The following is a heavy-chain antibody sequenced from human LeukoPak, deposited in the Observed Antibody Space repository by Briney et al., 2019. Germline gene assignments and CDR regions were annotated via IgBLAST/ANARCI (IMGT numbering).Heavy chain of an antibody. V-gene: IGHV1-18*01. CDR3: ARDSCGGSCYYYYYGMDV. CDR1: GYTFTSYG. Sequence: GASVKVSCKASGYTFTSYGISWVRQAPGQGLEWMGWISAYNGNTNYAQKLQGRVTMTTDTSTSTAYMELRSLRSDDTAVYYCARDSCGGSCYYYYYGMDVWGQGITVTVSS. D-gene: IGHD2-15*01. J-gene: IGHJ6*02. CDR2: ISAYNGNT.